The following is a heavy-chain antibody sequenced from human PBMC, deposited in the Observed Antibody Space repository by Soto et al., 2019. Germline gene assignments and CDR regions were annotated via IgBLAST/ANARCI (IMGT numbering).Heavy chain of an antibody. Sequence: QVHLVESGGGVVQPGRSLTISCVGSGFSFSTYGMHWVRQAPAKGLAWVALISYDGTDKYYADSVKGRFSISRDNSKQKLSLQMDSLRPEDTAVYYCAKDFGAWSDSWGQGTLVNVSS. CDR1: GFSFSTYG. CDR3: AKDFGAWSDS. CDR2: ISYDGTDK. D-gene: IGHD6-19*01. V-gene: IGHV3-30*18. J-gene: IGHJ5*02.